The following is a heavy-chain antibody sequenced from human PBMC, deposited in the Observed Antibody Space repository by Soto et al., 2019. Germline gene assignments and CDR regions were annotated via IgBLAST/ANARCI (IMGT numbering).Heavy chain of an antibody. CDR3: ARKGVYCSSTSCYTLFSYYYYGMDV. CDR2: ISYDGSNK. V-gene: IGHV3-30-3*01. J-gene: IGHJ6*02. Sequence: SCAASGFTFSSYAMHWVRQAPGKGLEWVAVISYDGSNKYYADSVKGRFTISRDNSKNTLYLQMNSLRAEDTAVYYCARKGVYCSSTSCYTLFSYYYYGMDVWGQGTTVTVSS. D-gene: IGHD2-2*02. CDR1: GFTFSSYA.